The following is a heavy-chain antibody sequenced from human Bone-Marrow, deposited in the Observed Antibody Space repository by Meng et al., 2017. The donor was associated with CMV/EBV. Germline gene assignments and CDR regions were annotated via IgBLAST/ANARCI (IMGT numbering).Heavy chain of an antibody. CDR3: ARSDQLLPDY. Sequence: GESLKIFCASSGFTFSSYAMSWVRQAPGKGLEWVSSISSSSSYIYYAESVKGRFTISRDNAKNSLYLQMNSLRAEDTAVYYCARSDQLLPDYWGQGTLVTVSS. V-gene: IGHV3-21*01. J-gene: IGHJ4*02. D-gene: IGHD2-2*01. CDR2: ISSSSSYI. CDR1: GFTFSSYA.